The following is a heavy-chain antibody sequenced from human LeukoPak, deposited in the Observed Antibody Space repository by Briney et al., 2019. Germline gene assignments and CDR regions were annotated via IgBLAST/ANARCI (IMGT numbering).Heavy chain of an antibody. D-gene: IGHD3-22*01. J-gene: IGHJ3*02. CDR1: GYSFSSGYY. V-gene: IGHV4-38-2*01. CDR2: IHHSGST. CDR3: ARAPTYYYNSGGYYYRDDAFDI. Sequence: SEPLSLTCAVFGYSFSSGYYGGCIRHPAREGLEWIGSIHHSGSTYYTPSLKSRVTISVDTSKNQFSLKLTSVTAADTAVYYCARAPTYYYNSGGYYYRDDAFDIWGQGTMVTVSS.